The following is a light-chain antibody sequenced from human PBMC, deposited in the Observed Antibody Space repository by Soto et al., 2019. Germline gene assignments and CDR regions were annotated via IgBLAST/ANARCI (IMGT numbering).Light chain of an antibody. CDR1: QAISNY. CDR2: AAS. Sequence: DIQMTQSPSSLSASVGDRVTITCRASQAISNYVAWFQQKPGKAPKSLIYAASSLRSGVPSKFSGSGSGTDFTPTISNLQPEDFATYYCQHYNTYPITFGQGTRLEI. V-gene: IGKV1-16*02. CDR3: QHYNTYPIT. J-gene: IGKJ5*01.